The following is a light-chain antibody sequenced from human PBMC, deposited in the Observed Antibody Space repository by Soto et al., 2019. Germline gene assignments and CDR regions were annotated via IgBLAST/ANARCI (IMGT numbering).Light chain of an antibody. V-gene: IGKV1-39*01. Sequence: DIQMTQSPCSLSASVGDRVTITCRASHSLSNYLNWFQQKPGNPPKLLIYAASTLQGGVPSRFSGRGSGTDFTLTISSLQPEDFATYYCHQTYSSPETFGQWTKVEI. CDR3: HQTYSSPET. CDR2: AAS. J-gene: IGKJ1*01. CDR1: HSLSNY.